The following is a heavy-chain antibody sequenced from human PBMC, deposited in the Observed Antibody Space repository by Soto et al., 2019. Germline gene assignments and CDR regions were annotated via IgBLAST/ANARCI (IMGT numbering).Heavy chain of an antibody. D-gene: IGHD3-10*01. V-gene: IGHV2-26*01. CDR2: ILSDVEQ. Sequence: QVTLKESGPVLVQATETLTLTCNVSGFSLTNVQKGVAWIRQPPGKALEWLAHILSDVEQSYKSSLKKRLTISQDTSKRQVVLVMTNVEPVDTATYYCALISGRFGASHFDFWGQGSSVIVSS. CDR1: GFSLTNVQKG. CDR3: ALISGRFGASHFDF. J-gene: IGHJ4*02.